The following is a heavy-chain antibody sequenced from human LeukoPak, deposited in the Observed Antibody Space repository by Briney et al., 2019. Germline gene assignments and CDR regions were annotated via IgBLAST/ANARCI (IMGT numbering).Heavy chain of an antibody. D-gene: IGHD5-12*01. Sequence: GGSLRLSCAASGLTFSNYWMHWVRQTPGEGLVCVSLIKGDGSSTTYADSVKGRFTISRDNAKNTVYLQMNSLRAEDTAVYYCARGYSGYVDVPADYWGQGTLVTVSS. CDR1: GLTFSNYW. V-gene: IGHV3-74*01. J-gene: IGHJ4*02. CDR3: ARGYSGYVDVPADY. CDR2: IKGDGSST.